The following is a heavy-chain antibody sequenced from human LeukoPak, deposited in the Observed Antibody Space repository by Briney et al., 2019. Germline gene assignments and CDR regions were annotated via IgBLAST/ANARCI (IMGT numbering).Heavy chain of an antibody. CDR2: IYHSGST. V-gene: IGHV4-30-2*01. J-gene: IGHJ4*02. Sequence: SETLSLTCTVSGGSISSGGYYWSWIRQPPGKGLEWIGYIYHSGSTYYNPSLKSRVTISVDRSKNQFSLKLSSVTAADTAVYYCARERYSSGCFDYWGQGTLVTVSS. D-gene: IGHD6-19*01. CDR3: ARERYSSGCFDY. CDR1: GGSISSGGYY.